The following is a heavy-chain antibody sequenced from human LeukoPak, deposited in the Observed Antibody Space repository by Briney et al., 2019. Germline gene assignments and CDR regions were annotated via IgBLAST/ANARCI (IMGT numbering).Heavy chain of an antibody. CDR2: IYYSGST. CDR3: ARHGSHRIVGAPIDY. CDR1: GGSISSSSYY. V-gene: IGHV4-39*01. J-gene: IGHJ4*02. Sequence: SSETLSLTCTVSGGSISSSSYYWGWIRQPPGKGLEWIGSIYYSGSTYYNPSLKSRVTISVDTSENQFSLKLSSVTAADTAVYYCARHGSHRIVGAPIDYWGQGTLVTVFS. D-gene: IGHD1-26*01.